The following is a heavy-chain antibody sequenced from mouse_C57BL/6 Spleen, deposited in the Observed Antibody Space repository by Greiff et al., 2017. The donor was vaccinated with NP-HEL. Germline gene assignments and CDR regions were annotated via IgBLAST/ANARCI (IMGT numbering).Heavy chain of an antibody. V-gene: IGHV1-18*01. D-gene: IGHD3-2*01. CDR3: ARDSNYLDY. Sequence: VQLKESGPELVKPGASVKIPCKASGYTFTDYNMDWVKQSHGKSLEWIGDINPNNGGTIYNQKFKGKATLTVDKSSSTAYMELRSLTSEDTAVYYCARDSNYLDYWGQGTTLTVSS. CDR1: GYTFTDYN. J-gene: IGHJ2*01. CDR2: INPNNGGT.